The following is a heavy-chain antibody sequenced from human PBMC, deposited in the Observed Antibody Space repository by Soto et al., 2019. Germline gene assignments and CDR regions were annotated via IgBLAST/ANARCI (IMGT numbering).Heavy chain of an antibody. CDR2: ISFDARNE. Sequence: GGSLRLSCAASGFTFDDYAMHWVRQAPGKGLEWVAFISFDARNEDYASSVKRRFTISRDNSKNTLYLQMNTLGAEDTAVYYCARDGIGGTVFRGYLDYWGRGTAVIVSS. D-gene: IGHD1-7*01. CDR1: GFTFDDYA. V-gene: IGHV3-33*08. CDR3: ARDGIGGTVFRGYLDY. J-gene: IGHJ4*01.